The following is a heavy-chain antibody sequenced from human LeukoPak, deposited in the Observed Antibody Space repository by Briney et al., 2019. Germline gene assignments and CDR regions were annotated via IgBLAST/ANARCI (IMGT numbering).Heavy chain of an antibody. D-gene: IGHD6-19*01. CDR3: ARGIDWGSGRYFDY. J-gene: IGHJ4*02. V-gene: IGHV3-30*07. Sequence: DSVKGRFTISRDNSTNTLYLQMNSLKASDTAMYYCARGIDWGSGRYFDYWGQGTLVTVSS.